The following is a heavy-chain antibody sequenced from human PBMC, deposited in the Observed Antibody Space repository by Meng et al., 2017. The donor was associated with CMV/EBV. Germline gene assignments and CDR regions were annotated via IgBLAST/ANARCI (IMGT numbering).Heavy chain of an antibody. Sequence: ASVKVSCKASGYTFTSYYMHWVRQAPGQGLEWMGIINPSGGSTSYAQKFQGRVTMTRDTSTSTVYMELSSLRSEDTAVYYCARSGYCSSTSCSKTSIGVDDYWGQGILVTVSS. CDR1: GYTFTSYY. CDR2: INPSGGST. CDR3: ARSGYCSSTSCSKTSIGVDDY. D-gene: IGHD2-2*01. J-gene: IGHJ4*02. V-gene: IGHV1-46*01.